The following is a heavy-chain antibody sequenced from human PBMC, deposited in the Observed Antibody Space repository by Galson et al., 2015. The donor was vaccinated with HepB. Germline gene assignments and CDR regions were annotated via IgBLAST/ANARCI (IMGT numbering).Heavy chain of an antibody. CDR1: GGSISSYY. V-gene: IGHV4-59*08. D-gene: IGHD3-22*01. J-gene: IGHJ3*02. Sequence: SETLSLTCTVSGGSISSYYWSWIRQPPGKGLEWIGYIYYSGSTNYNPSLKSRVTISVDTSKNQFSLKLSSVTAADTAVYYCARQWKYYYDSSGYDHAFDIWGQGTMVTVSS. CDR2: IYYSGST. CDR3: ARQWKYYYDSSGYDHAFDI.